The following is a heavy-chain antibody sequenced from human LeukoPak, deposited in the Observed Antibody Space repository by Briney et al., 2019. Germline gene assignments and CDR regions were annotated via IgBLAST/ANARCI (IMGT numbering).Heavy chain of an antibody. Sequence: ASVKVSCKASGYTFTGYYMHWVRQAPGQGLEWMGWINPNSGGTNYAQKFQGRVTMTEDTSTDTAYMELSSLRSEDTAVYYCATGNYVGYFDYWGQGTLVTVSS. CDR2: INPNSGGT. CDR3: ATGNYVGYFDY. J-gene: IGHJ4*02. V-gene: IGHV1-2*02. CDR1: GYTFTGYY. D-gene: IGHD1-7*01.